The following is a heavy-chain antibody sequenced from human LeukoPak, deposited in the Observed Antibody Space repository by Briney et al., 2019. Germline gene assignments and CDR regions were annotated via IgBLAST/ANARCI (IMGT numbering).Heavy chain of an antibody. J-gene: IGHJ4*02. CDR3: VKDGSPSEVLY. Sequence: PSGTLRLSCRDRGCTLRGHYVDLVGRAPGKKLEWVGRAKNKADSYTIEYAASVRGRFTISRDDSKNSLYLQMNSLKSQEKAVYHCVKDGSPSEVLYWAQGHLVTVPS. V-gene: IGHV3-72*01. CDR2: AKNKADSYTI. D-gene: IGHD1-14*01. CDR1: GCTLRGHY.